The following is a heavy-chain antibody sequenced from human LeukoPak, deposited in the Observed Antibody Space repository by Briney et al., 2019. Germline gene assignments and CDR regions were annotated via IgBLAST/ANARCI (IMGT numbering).Heavy chain of an antibody. D-gene: IGHD6-19*01. CDR3: ARGTRLLSSGLPRAYYFDY. CDR2: MNPNSGNT. J-gene: IGHJ4*02. Sequence: AASVKVSCKASGYTFTSYDINWVRQATGQGLEWMGWMNPNSGNTGYAQKFQGRVTMTRNTSISTAYMELSSLRSEDTAVYYCARGTRLLSSGLPRAYYFDYWGQGTLVTVSS. V-gene: IGHV1-8*01. CDR1: GYTFTSYD.